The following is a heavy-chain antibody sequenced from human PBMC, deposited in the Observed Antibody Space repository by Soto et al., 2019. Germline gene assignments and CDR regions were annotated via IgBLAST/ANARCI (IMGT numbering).Heavy chain of an antibody. CDR3: ARELAADY. CDR1: GFTFSSYA. CDR2: ISYDGSNK. Sequence: QVPLVESGGGVVQPGRSLRLSCAASGFTFSSYAMHWVRQAPGKGLEWVAVISYDGSNKYYADSVKGRFTISRDNSKSALYLQMNSLRAEDTAVYYCARELAADYWGQGTLVTVSS. J-gene: IGHJ4*02. V-gene: IGHV3-30-3*01. D-gene: IGHD6-13*01.